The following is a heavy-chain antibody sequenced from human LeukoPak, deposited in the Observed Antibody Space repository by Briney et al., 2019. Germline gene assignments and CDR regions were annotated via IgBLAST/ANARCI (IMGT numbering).Heavy chain of an antibody. CDR3: ARFAYTSSLDY. D-gene: IGHD2-2*01. V-gene: IGHV5-51*01. CDR1: GYSFTSYW. CDR2: IYRGDSDT. Sequence: GESLKISCKGSGYSFTSYWIGWVRQMPGKGLEWMGYIYRGDSDTRYSPSFQGQVTISADNSISTAYLHWSSLQASDTAIYFCARFAYTSSLDYWGQGTRVTVSS. J-gene: IGHJ4*02.